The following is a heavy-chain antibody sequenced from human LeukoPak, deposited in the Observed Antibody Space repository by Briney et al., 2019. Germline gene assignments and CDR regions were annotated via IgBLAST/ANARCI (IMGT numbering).Heavy chain of an antibody. V-gene: IGHV3-15*07. CDR1: GFSFSNAC. Sequence: AWSLRLSCAASGFSFSNACMNWVRQAPAPGLEWVGRIKPETDGGTKDYASPVNGRFTISSDDSKNTLYLQINSLKTEDTAVYYCTTDPIVGATGVGIWGQGTLVSVPS. J-gene: IGHJ4*02. CDR2: IKPETDGGTK. D-gene: IGHD1-26*01. CDR3: TTDPIVGATGVGI.